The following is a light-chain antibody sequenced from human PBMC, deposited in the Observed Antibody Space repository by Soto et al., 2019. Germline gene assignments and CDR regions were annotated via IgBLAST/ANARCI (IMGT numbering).Light chain of an antibody. J-gene: IGLJ2*01. V-gene: IGLV2-23*02. Sequence: SVLTQPASVSGSPGQSITISCTGTSGDVGNFNLVSWYQHHPGKAPNLIISEVSKRPSGVSTRFSGSKSGNTASLTIFGLQAEDEADYYCCSYAGGSIYILFGGGTKVTVL. CDR1: SGDVGNFNL. CDR3: CSYAGGSIYIL. CDR2: EVS.